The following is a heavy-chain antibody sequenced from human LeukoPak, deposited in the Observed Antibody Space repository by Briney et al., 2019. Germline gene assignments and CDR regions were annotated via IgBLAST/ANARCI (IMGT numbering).Heavy chain of an antibody. CDR2: IYHSGST. D-gene: IGHD3-3*01. V-gene: IGHV4-38-2*02. CDR3: ARRPYYDFWSGYYAFDI. CDR1: GYSISSGYY. J-gene: IGHJ3*02. Sequence: SETLSLTCTVSGYSISSGYYCGWTRQPPGQGLEWIGIIYHSGSTYYNPSLKSRVTISVDTSKNQFSLKLSSVTAADTAVYYCARRPYYDFWSGYYAFDIWGQGTMVTVSS.